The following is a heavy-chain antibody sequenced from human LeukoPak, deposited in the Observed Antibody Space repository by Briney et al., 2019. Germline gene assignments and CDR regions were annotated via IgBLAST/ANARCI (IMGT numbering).Heavy chain of an antibody. CDR3: ARDRNPYYYDSSGFLY. CDR1: GFTVSSNY. J-gene: IGHJ4*02. D-gene: IGHD3-22*01. Sequence: PGGSLRLSCAASGFTVSSNYMSWVRQAPGKGLEWVSVIYSGGSTYYADSVKGRFTISRDNSKNTLYLQMNSLRAEDTAVYYCARDRNPYYYDSSGFLYWGQGTLVTVSS. CDR2: IYSGGST. V-gene: IGHV3-66*01.